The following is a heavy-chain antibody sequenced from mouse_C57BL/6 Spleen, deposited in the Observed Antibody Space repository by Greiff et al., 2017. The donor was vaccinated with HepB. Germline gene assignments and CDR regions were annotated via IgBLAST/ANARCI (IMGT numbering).Heavy chain of an antibody. J-gene: IGHJ4*01. CDR2: IDPSDSYT. CDR3: ARNYGSSLYAMDY. V-gene: IGHV1-50*01. CDR1: GYTFTSYW. D-gene: IGHD1-1*01. Sequence: QVQLQQPGAELVKPGASVKLSCKASGYTFTSYWMQWVKQRPGQGLEWIGEIDPSDSYTNYNQKFKGKATLTVDTSSSTAYMQLSSLTSEDSAVYYCARNYGSSLYAMDYWGQRTSVTVSS.